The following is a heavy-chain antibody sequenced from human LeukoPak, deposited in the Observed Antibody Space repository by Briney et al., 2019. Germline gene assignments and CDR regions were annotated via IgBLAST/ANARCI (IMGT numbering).Heavy chain of an antibody. Sequence: GESLKISCAASGFTFTNYAMSWVRQAPGKGLEWVSSITGSGDSTYYADSVKGRFTISRDNSKNTLFVQMSSLRAEDTAVYYCARGEYYSDTSSYFDYWGQGTLVTVSS. CDR3: ARGEYYSDTSSYFDY. CDR1: GFTFTNYA. D-gene: IGHD3-22*01. V-gene: IGHV3-23*01. CDR2: ITGSGDST. J-gene: IGHJ4*02.